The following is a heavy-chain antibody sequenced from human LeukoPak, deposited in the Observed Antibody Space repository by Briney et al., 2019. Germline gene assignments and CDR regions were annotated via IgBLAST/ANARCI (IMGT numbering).Heavy chain of an antibody. J-gene: IGHJ4*02. CDR1: GFTFSSHA. D-gene: IGHD2-2*02. V-gene: IGHV3-30*04. Sequence: GGSLRLSCAASGFTFSSHAMHWVRQAPGKGLEWLAIISSDGSTKTYAESVKGRFTISGDSSKNSVYLQLNGLSADDTAVYYCARARACGPSCYIVDYWGQGTLVTVS. CDR3: ARARACGPSCYIVDY. CDR2: ISSDGSTK.